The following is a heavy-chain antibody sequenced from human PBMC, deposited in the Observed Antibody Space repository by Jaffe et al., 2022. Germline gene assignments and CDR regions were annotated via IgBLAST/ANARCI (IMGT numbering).Heavy chain of an antibody. Sequence: QVQLVQSGAEVKKPGASVKVSCKASGYSFTNYYIHWVRQAPGQGLDWMGRINPSGGGTNYAQKFQGRVTMTTDTSISTAYMELSSLRSDDTAVYYCARVDGTTPFEYWGQGTLVTVSS. D-gene: IGHD1-1*01. J-gene: IGHJ4*02. CDR1: GYSFTNYY. CDR3: ARVDGTTPFEY. CDR2: INPSGGGT. V-gene: IGHV1-2*06.